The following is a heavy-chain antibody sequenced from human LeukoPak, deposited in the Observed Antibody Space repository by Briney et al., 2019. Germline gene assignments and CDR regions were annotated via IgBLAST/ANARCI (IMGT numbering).Heavy chain of an antibody. J-gene: IGHJ4*02. D-gene: IGHD3-10*01. CDR3: ARGQGAYYGSGSYGDY. Sequence: GGSLRLSCAASGFTFNRYWMHWVRQVPGKGLVWVSRINSDGSSTTYADSVKGRFTISRDNSKNTLYLQMNSLRAEDTAVYYCARGQGAYYGSGSYGDYWGQGTLVTVSS. CDR2: INSDGSST. CDR1: GFTFNRYW. V-gene: IGHV3-74*01.